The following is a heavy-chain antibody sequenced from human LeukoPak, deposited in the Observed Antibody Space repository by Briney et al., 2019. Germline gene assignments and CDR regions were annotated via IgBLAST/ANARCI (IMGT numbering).Heavy chain of an antibody. J-gene: IGHJ5*02. CDR1: GGSISSYY. D-gene: IGHD3-3*01. CDR2: IHYSGST. Sequence: SETLSLTCTVSGGSISSYYWSWIRQPPGKGLEWIGYIHYSGSTNYNPSLKSRVTISVDTSKNQFSLKLSSVTAADTAVYYCAQNQEDTYYDFWRGFDPWGQGTLVTVSS. V-gene: IGHV4-59*01. CDR3: AQNQEDTYYDFWRGFDP.